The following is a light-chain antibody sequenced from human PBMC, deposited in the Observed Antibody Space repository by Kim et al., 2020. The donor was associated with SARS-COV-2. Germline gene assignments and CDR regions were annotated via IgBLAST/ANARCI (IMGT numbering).Light chain of an antibody. J-gene: IGLJ2*01. Sequence: PGQTATITCSGDALSKQYSYWYQQKPGQAPVLTIYQDVERPSGIPERFSGSTSGTTVTLTIIAVQAEDEADYYCQTADTSGTSVLFGGGTQLTVL. CDR2: QDV. CDR1: ALSKQY. V-gene: IGLV3-25*03. CDR3: QTADTSGTSVL.